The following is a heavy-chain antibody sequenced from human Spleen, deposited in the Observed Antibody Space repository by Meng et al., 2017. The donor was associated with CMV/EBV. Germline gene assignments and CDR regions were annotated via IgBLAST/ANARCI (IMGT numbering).Heavy chain of an antibody. V-gene: IGHV3-13*01. CDR2: IGTAGDT. D-gene: IGHD1-14*01. CDR3: AKDQPPSGFDY. J-gene: IGHJ4*02. Sequence: GESLKISCAASGFTFSSNDMHWVRQTTGKGLEWVSAIGTAGDTYYPGSVKGRFTISRDNSKNTLYLQMNSLRAEDTAVYYCAKDQPPSGFDYWGQGTLVTVSS. CDR1: GFTFSSND.